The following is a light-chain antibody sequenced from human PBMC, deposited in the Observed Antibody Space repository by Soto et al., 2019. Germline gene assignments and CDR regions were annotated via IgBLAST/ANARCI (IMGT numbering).Light chain of an antibody. Sequence: QSSLTQPPSASWSPGQSVTLSCTGDSSDIGSYNFVSWYQQHPDKAPKLLIYDVTQRPSGVPDRFSASKSCNTASLTVSGLLAEDEDDYYFTSYAGSNFPVVFGGGTKLTVL. CDR1: SSDIGSYNF. V-gene: IGLV2-8*01. CDR3: TSYAGSNFPVV. CDR2: DVT. J-gene: IGLJ2*01.